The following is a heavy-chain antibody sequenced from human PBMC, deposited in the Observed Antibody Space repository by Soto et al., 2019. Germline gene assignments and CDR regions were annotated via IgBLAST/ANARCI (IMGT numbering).Heavy chain of an antibody. D-gene: IGHD4-17*01. J-gene: IGHJ5*02. CDR3: ARHGFYGDYSSNYFDP. Sequence: PGESLKISCKGSGYSFTNYWIAWVRQMPGKGLEYMGIIYPSDSDTRYSPSFQGQVTISADKSTNTAYLQWSSLKASDTAMYYCARHGFYGDYSSNYFDPWGQGTLVTVSS. CDR1: GYSFTNYW. CDR2: IYPSDSDT. V-gene: IGHV5-51*01.